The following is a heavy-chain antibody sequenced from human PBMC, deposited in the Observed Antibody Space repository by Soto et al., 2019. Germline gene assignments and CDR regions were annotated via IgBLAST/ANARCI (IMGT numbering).Heavy chain of an antibody. CDR3: AKASPVGGTTLDY. V-gene: IGHV3-30*18. CDR1: GFTFSSYG. Sequence: QVQLVESGGGVVQPGRSLRLSCAASGFTFSSYGMHWVRQAPGKGLEWVAVISYDGSNKYYADSVKGRFTISRDNSKNTLYLQMNSLRAEDTAVYYCAKASPVGGTTLDYWGQGTLVTVSS. CDR2: ISYDGSNK. D-gene: IGHD1-1*01. J-gene: IGHJ4*02.